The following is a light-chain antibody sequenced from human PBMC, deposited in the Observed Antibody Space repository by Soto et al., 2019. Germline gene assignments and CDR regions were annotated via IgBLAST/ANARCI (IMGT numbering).Light chain of an antibody. J-gene: IGKJ4*01. CDR1: QTINNQ. V-gene: IGKV3-11*01. CDR3: QHRRNWPIT. CDR2: DAS. Sequence: EIVLTQSPGTLSLSPGETATLSCRASQTINNQLAWYQQKPGQAPRLLIYDASTSATGIPARISGSGFGTDFILTISSLEPEDFAVYYCQHRRNWPITFGGETKVEIK.